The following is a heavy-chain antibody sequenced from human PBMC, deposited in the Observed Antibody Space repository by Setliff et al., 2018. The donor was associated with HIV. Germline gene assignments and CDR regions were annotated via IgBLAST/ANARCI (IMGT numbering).Heavy chain of an antibody. CDR3: AKDRDSSSWPQYYFDY. J-gene: IGHJ4*02. D-gene: IGHD6-13*01. CDR1: GFTFSIYA. Sequence: GGSLRLSCAASGFTFSIYAMSWVRQAPGKGLEWVSGISGSGGTTNYADSVKGRFTISRDNSKNTLYLQMNSLRAEDTAVYYCAKDRDSSSWPQYYFDYWGQGTLVTVSS. V-gene: IGHV3-23*01. CDR2: ISGSGGTT.